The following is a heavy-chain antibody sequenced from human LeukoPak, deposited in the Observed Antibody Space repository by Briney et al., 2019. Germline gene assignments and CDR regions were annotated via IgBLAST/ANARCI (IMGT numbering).Heavy chain of an antibody. D-gene: IGHD7-27*01. V-gene: IGHV3-48*04. CDR2: ISSSSSNI. CDR1: GFTFCSYA. Sequence: GGSLRLSCAASGFTFCSYAMIWLRQAPGQGLEWVSYISSSSSNICYADSVKGRFTISRDNAKNSLYLEMSSLRAEDTAVYYCGRDYKDWGSGVFDYWGQGTLVTVSS. J-gene: IGHJ4*02. CDR3: GRDYKDWGSGVFDY.